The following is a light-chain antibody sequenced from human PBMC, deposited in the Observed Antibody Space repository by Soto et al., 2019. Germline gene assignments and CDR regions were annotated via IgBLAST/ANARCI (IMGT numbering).Light chain of an antibody. J-gene: IGKJ1*01. V-gene: IGKV1-33*01. Sequence: DIQMTQSPSSLSSSVGYRFTITCQASQDISNFLNWYQQKPGKAPKLLIYDAFGLEKGVPSRFGGSGSGTEFTLTINSLQPDDLGTYYCLQHRNYPLTFGQGTKVDI. CDR3: LQHRNYPLT. CDR2: DAF. CDR1: QDISNF.